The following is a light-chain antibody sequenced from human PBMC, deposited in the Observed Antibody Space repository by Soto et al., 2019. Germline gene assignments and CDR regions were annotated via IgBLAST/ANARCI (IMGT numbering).Light chain of an antibody. CDR3: HQYGNSPFT. CDR2: GAS. Sequence: EVVLTQSPVTLSLSPGERATLSCRASQSVGSHYLAWYQQKPGQPPRLLIYGASNRAPDIPDRFIGSGSGTEFTLTIARLAPEDFAMYYCHQYGNSPFTFGPGTKVDV. V-gene: IGKV3-20*01. J-gene: IGKJ3*01. CDR1: QSVGSHY.